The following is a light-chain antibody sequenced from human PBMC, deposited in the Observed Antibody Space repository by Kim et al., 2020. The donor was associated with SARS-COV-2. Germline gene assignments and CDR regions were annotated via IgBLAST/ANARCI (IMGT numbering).Light chain of an antibody. J-gene: IGLJ2*01. CDR2: QDT. Sequence: SYELTQPPSVSVSPGQTASITCSGDKLEDKYVCWYQQKAGQSPVLLIYQDTKWPSGIPERFSGSNSGNTATLTISGTQAMDEADYYCQTWDSSSVIFGGWTQLTVL. CDR1: KLEDKY. V-gene: IGLV3-1*01. CDR3: QTWDSSSVI.